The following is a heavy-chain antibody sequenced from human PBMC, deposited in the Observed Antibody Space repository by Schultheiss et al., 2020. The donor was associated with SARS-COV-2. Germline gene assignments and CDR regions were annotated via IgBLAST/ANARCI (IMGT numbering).Heavy chain of an antibody. CDR3: AKEKDYSIYGMDV. CDR1: GYTFTGYY. CDR2: NTIGNGNT. D-gene: IGHD4-11*01. V-gene: IGHV1/OR15-3*02. J-gene: IGHJ6*02. Sequence: ASVKVSCMASGYTFTGYYMHWVRQAPGQGLEWMGWNTIGNGNTKYSQHFQDRVTFTRDTSARTVYMELSSLRSEDTAIYYCAKEKDYSIYGMDVWGQGTTVTVSS.